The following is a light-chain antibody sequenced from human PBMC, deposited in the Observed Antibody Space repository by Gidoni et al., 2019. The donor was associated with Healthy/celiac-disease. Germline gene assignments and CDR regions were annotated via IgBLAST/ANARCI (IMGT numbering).Light chain of an antibody. J-gene: IGKJ1*01. CDR3: QQYNSAPWT. Sequence: DIQLTQSPSTPSASVGDRVTITCRASQSISSWLAWYQQKPGKAPKLLIYKASSLESGVQSRFSGSGSGTEFTLTISSLQPDDFATYYCQQYNSAPWTFGQGTKVEIK. CDR2: KAS. V-gene: IGKV1-5*03. CDR1: QSISSW.